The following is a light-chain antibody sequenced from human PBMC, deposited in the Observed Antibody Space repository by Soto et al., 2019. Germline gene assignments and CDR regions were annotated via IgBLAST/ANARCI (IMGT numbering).Light chain of an antibody. V-gene: IGLV2-14*01. CDR3: SSYTSSITLV. CDR1: SSDVGGSNY. CDR2: DVS. Sequence: QSALTQPASVSGSPGQSMTISCTGTSSDVGGSNYVSWYQQHLGKAPKLMIYDVSNRPSGVSNRFSGSKSGNTASLTLSGLQAEDEADYYCSSYTSSITLVFGTGTKLTVL. J-gene: IGLJ1*01.